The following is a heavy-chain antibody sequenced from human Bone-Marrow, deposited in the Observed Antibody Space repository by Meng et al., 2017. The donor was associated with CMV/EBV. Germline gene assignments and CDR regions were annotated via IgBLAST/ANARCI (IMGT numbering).Heavy chain of an antibody. V-gene: IGHV3-30*02. CDR2: IRYDGSNK. D-gene: IGHD3-22*01. Sequence: GGSLRLSCAASGFTFSSYGMHWVRQAPGKGLEWVAFIRYDGSNKYYADSVKGRFTISRDNSKNTLYLQMSSLRAEDTAVYYCAKDAHITMIVVGDYWGQGTLVTVSS. J-gene: IGHJ4*02. CDR3: AKDAHITMIVVGDY. CDR1: GFTFSSYG.